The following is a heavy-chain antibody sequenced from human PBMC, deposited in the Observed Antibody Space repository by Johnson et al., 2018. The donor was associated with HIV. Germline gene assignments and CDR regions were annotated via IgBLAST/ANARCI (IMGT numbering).Heavy chain of an antibody. CDR1: GYTFSSYG. CDR2: IKQDGSEK. Sequence: VQLVESGGGVVQPGRSLRLSCAASGYTFSSYGMHWVRQAPGKGLEWVANIKQDGSEKYYVDSVKGRFTISRDNAKNSLYLQMNSLRAEDTAVYYCARVQSGQWELLDGDAFDIRGQGTRVTVSS. J-gene: IGHJ3*02. D-gene: IGHD1-26*01. V-gene: IGHV3-7*01. CDR3: ARVQSGQWELLDGDAFDI.